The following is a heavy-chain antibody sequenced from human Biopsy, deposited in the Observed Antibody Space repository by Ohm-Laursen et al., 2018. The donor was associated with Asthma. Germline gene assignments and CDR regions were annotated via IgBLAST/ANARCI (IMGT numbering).Heavy chain of an antibody. Sequence: SLRLSCAASGFNFHNYGMNWVRRAPGKGLEWVAQILFDGRKINYPDSVKGRFTISRDNSKNMVYLQMNSLRPEDTAVYYCAKDRVAGRSYYFDYWGQGSLVSVSS. CDR1: GFNFHNYG. J-gene: IGHJ4*02. V-gene: IGHV3-30*18. CDR2: ILFDGRKI. CDR3: AKDRVAGRSYYFDY. D-gene: IGHD6-13*01.